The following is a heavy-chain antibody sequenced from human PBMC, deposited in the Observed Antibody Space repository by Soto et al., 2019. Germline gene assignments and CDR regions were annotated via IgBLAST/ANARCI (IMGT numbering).Heavy chain of an antibody. Sequence: QVQLVQSGAEVKKPGASVKVSCKASGYTFTSYDINWVRQATGQGLEWMGWMNPNSGNTGYAQKFQGRVTMTRNTSISTAYRELSSLRSEDTAVYYCATKTRIVGATAYYFDYWGQGTLVTVSS. CDR2: MNPNSGNT. CDR1: GYTFTSYD. D-gene: IGHD1-26*01. J-gene: IGHJ4*02. CDR3: ATKTRIVGATAYYFDY. V-gene: IGHV1-8*01.